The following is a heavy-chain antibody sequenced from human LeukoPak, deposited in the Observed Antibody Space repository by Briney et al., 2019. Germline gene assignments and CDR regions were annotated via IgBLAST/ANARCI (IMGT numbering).Heavy chain of an antibody. D-gene: IGHD3-22*01. V-gene: IGHV1-69*02. CDR1: GGTFSSYT. Sequence: SVKVSCKASGGTFSSYTISWVRQAPGQGLEWMGRIIPILGIANYAQKFQGRVTITADKSTGTAYMELSSLRSEDTAVYYCARPLGYDSSGYFDYWGQGTLVTVSS. CDR2: IIPILGIA. CDR3: ARPLGYDSSGYFDY. J-gene: IGHJ4*02.